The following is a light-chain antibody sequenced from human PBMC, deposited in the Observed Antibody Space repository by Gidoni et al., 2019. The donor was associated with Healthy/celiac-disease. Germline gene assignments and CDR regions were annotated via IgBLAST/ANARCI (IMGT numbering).Light chain of an antibody. CDR3: KQYYRSPLT. J-gene: IGKJ4*02. CDR1: QSVLYRSNNKNY. Sequence: DIVLTQSPDSLAVSLGVRATTNCKSSQSVLYRSNNKNYLGWYQQKPGQPPRVLIYWASTRESGVPDRVSGSASGTDFNFTISKLQAEDVAVYYCKQYYRSPLTFGGGTKVEIK. V-gene: IGKV4-1*01. CDR2: WAS.